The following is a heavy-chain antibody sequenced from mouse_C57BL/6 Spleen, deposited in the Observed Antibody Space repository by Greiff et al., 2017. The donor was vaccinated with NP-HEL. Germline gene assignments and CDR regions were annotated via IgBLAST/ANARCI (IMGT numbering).Heavy chain of an antibody. J-gene: IGHJ2*01. Sequence: EVKLMESGGGLVQPGGSLKLSCAASGFTFSDYGMAWVRQAPRKGPEWVAFISNLAYSIYYADTVTGRFTISRENAKNTLYLEMSSLRSEDTAMYYCARLSTVLYFDYWGQGTTLTVSS. CDR2: ISNLAYSI. CDR1: GFTFSDYG. V-gene: IGHV5-15*01. CDR3: ARLSTVLYFDY. D-gene: IGHD4-1*02.